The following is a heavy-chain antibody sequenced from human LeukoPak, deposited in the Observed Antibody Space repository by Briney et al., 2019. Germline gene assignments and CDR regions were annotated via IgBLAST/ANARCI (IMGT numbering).Heavy chain of an antibody. V-gene: IGHV3-30*03. D-gene: IGHD4-17*01. CDR3: AREKIHDYGDYALTVYFDY. CDR1: GFTFSSYG. CDR2: ISYDGSNK. Sequence: GGSLRLSCAASGFTFSSYGMHWVRQSPGKGLEWVAVISYDGSNKYYADSVKGRFTISRDNSKNTLYLQMNSLRAEDTAVYYCAREKIHDYGDYALTVYFDYWGQGTLVTVPS. J-gene: IGHJ4*02.